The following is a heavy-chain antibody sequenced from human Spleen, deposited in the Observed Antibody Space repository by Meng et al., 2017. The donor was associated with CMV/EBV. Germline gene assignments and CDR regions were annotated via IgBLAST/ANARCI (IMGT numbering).Heavy chain of an antibody. CDR2: IYYSGST. CDR1: GGSISSSSYY. Sequence: SETLCLTGTVSGGSISSSSYYWGWIRQPPGKGLEWIGSIYYSGSTYYNPSHKSRVTISVDTSKNQFSLKLSSVTAADTAVYYCASVRCNWNYGRGWGEGTLVTVSS. CDR3: ASVRCNWNYGRG. V-gene: IGHV4-39*07. J-gene: IGHJ4*02. D-gene: IGHD1-7*01.